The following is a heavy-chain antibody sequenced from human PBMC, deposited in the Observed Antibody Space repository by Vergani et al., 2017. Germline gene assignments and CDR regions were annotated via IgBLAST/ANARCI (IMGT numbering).Heavy chain of an antibody. J-gene: IGHJ4*02. CDR2: IGVSDNSI. Sequence: DVRLVVSGGGVVHPGGSLRLFCAASGLTHSAYRMNCVPQTPGKGLEWISYIGVSDNSIYYADSVMGRFAISRDNARNLLFLQMNSLRGDDSAMYFCVREPVYSTFDSWVQGTLVTVS. D-gene: IGHD4-11*01. V-gene: IGHV3-48*01. CDR1: GLTHSAYR. CDR3: VREPVYSTFDS.